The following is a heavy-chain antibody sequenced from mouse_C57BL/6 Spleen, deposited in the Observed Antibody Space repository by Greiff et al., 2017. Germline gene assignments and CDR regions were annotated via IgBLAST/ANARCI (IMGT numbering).Heavy chain of an antibody. CDR1: GYTFTSYW. CDR2: IDPSDSYT. J-gene: IGHJ2*01. CDR3: ARSGDYSKIVY. Sequence: QVQLQQSGAELVKPGASVKLSCKASGYTFTSYWMQWVKQRPGQGLEWIGEIDPSDSYTNYNQKFKGKATLTVDTSSSTAYMQLSSLTSEDSAVYYCARSGDYSKIVYWGQGTTLTVSS. V-gene: IGHV1-50*01. D-gene: IGHD2-5*01.